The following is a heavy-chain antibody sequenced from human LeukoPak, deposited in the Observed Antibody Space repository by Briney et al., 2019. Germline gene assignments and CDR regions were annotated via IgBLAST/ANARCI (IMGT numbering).Heavy chain of an antibody. D-gene: IGHD4-23*01. CDR3: ARVPGSYGGNSEYYFDY. CDR1: GYTFTSYG. J-gene: IGHJ4*02. Sequence: ASVKVSCKASGYTFTSYGISWVRQAPGQGLEWMGWICAYNGNTNYAQKLQGRVTMTTDTSTSTAYMELRSLRSDDTAVYYCARVPGSYGGNSEYYFDYWGQGTLVTVTS. CDR2: ICAYNGNT. V-gene: IGHV1-18*01.